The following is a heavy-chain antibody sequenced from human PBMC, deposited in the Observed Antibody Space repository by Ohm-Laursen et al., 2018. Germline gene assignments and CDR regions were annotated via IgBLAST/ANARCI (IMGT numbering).Heavy chain of an antibody. CDR2: ISSDGRNK. CDR3: ARVSNYPRKDFQH. D-gene: IGHD4/OR15-4a*01. CDR1: GFTFRGYG. V-gene: IGHV3-33*05. Sequence: SLRLSCAATGFTFRGYGMHWVRQAPGKGLEWVAGISSDGRNKYYADSVKGRFTISRDNARNSLYLQMNSLRADDTAVYYCARVSNYPRKDFQHWGQGTLVTVSS. J-gene: IGHJ1*01.